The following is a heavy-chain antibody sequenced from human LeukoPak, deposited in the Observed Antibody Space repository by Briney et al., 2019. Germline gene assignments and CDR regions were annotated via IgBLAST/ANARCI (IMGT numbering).Heavy chain of an antibody. D-gene: IGHD6-13*01. V-gene: IGHV1-8*01. CDR2: MNPNSGNT. J-gene: IGHJ6*02. CDR3: ARGPSSSWYFHYYYYGMDV. Sequence: ASVKVSCKASGYTFTSYDINWVRQATGQGLEWMGWMNPNSGNTGYAQKFQGRVTMTRNTSISTAYKELSSLRSEDTAVYYCARGPSSSWYFHYYYYGMDVWGQGTTVTVSS. CDR1: GYTFTSYD.